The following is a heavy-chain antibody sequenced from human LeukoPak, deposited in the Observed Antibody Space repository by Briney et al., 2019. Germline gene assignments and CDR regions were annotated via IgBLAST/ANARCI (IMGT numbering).Heavy chain of an antibody. V-gene: IGHV3-23*01. J-gene: IGHJ4*02. D-gene: IGHD2-2*01. Sequence: GGSLRLSCAASGFTFSSYAMSWVRQAPGKGLEWVSAISGSGGSTYYADSVKGRFTISRDNSKNTLYLQMNSLRAEDTAVYYCAKFGRGYCSSTSCSSFDYWGQGTLVTVSS. CDR3: AKFGRGYCSSTSCSSFDY. CDR1: GFTFSSYA. CDR2: ISGSGGST.